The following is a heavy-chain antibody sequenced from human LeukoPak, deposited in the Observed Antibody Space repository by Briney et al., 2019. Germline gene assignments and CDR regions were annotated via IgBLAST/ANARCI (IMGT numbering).Heavy chain of an antibody. D-gene: IGHD6-6*01. J-gene: IGHJ6*03. CDR1: GGSFSGYY. Sequence: PSETLSLTCAVYGGSFSGYYWSWIRQPPGKGLEWIGEINHSGSTNYNPSLKSRVTISVDTSKNLFSLKLSSVTAADTAVCYCARHGKYSARMDVWGKGTTVTVSS. V-gene: IGHV4-34*01. CDR2: INHSGST. CDR3: ARHGKYSARMDV.